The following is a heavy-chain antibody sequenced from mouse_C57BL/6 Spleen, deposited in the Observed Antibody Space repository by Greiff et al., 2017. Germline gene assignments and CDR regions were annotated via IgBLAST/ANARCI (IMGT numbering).Heavy chain of an antibody. J-gene: IGHJ1*03. CDR3: ARGYYGNYDRYFDV. CDR2: IYPGSGNT. V-gene: IGHV1-76*01. CDR1: GYTFTDYY. D-gene: IGHD2-1*01. Sequence: VQLQQSGAELVRPGASVKLSCKASGYTFTDYYINWVKQRPGQGLEWIARIYPGSGNTYYNEKFKGKATLTAEKSSSTAYMQLSSLTSEDSAVYFCARGYYGNYDRYFDVWGTGTTVTVSS.